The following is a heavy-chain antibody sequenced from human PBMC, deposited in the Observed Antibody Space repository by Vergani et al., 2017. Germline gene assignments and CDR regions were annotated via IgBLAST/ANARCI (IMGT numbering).Heavy chain of an antibody. J-gene: IGHJ3*02. D-gene: IGHD3-10*01. CDR3: AGDHQVDGITMVRPGRGDAFDI. CDR2: IIPIFGTA. V-gene: IGHV1-69*01. Sequence: QVQLVQSGAEVKKPGSSVKVSCKASGGTFSSFAISWVRQAPGQGLEWMGGIIPIFGTANYAQKVQGRVTITADESTSTAYLELSSLRSEDTAVYYCAGDHQVDGITMVRPGRGDAFDIWGQGTMVTVSS. CDR1: GGTFSSFA.